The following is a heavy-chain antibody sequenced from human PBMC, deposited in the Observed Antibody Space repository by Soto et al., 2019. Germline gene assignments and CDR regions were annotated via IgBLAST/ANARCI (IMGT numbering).Heavy chain of an antibody. CDR1: GFTFSNAW. Sequence: EVQLVESGGGLVKPGGSLRLSCAASGFTFSNAWMNWVRQAPGKGLEWVGRIKSKTDGGTTDYAAPVKGRFTISRDDSKNTLYLQMNSLKTDDTAVYYCTTGITMIVVVITDYWGQGTMVTVSS. D-gene: IGHD3-22*01. CDR3: TTGITMIVVVITDY. J-gene: IGHJ4*02. CDR2: IKSKTDGGTT. V-gene: IGHV3-15*07.